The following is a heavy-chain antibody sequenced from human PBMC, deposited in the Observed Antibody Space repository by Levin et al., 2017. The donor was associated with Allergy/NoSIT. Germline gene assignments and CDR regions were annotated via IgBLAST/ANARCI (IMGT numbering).Heavy chain of an antibody. CDR1: GFTFSDHY. Sequence: PGGSLRLSCAASGFTFSDHYMDWVRQAPGKGLEWVGRTRNKANSYTTEYAASVKGRFTISRDDSKNSLYLQMNSLKTEDTAVYYCARGQQLERSNVYYYYDYMDVWGKGTTVTVSS. D-gene: IGHD1-1*01. CDR3: ARGQQLERSNVYYYYDYMDV. CDR2: TRNKANSYTT. V-gene: IGHV3-72*01. J-gene: IGHJ6*03.